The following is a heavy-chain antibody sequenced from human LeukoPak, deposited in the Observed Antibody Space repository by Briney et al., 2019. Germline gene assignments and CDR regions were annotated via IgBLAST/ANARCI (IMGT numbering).Heavy chain of an antibody. Sequence: PGGSLRLSCAASGFTFSSYHINWVRQAPGKGLEWVSSISGSSTYIYYADSVKGRFSISRDNAKNTLYLQMNSLRAEDTAVYYCARDYSYGHDYWGQGTLVTVSS. V-gene: IGHV3-21*01. CDR3: ARDYSYGHDY. J-gene: IGHJ4*02. D-gene: IGHD5-18*01. CDR2: ISGSSTYI. CDR1: GFTFSSYH.